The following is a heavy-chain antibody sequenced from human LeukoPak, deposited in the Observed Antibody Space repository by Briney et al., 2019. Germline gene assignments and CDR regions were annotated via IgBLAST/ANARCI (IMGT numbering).Heavy chain of an antibody. CDR3: ARLVGITYFDY. CDR1: GCTVSSNY. CDR2: IYSGGST. J-gene: IGHJ4*02. Sequence: GGSLRLSCAAPGCTVSSNYMSWVRQAPGKGLEWVSVIYSGGSTYHADSVKGRFTISRDNSKNTLFLQMNTLSAEDTAVYYCARLVGITYFDYWGQGTLVTVSS. V-gene: IGHV3-53*01. D-gene: IGHD2-15*01.